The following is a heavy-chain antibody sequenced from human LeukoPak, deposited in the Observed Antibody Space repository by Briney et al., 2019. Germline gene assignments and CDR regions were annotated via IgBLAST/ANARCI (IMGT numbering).Heavy chain of an antibody. D-gene: IGHD2-15*01. J-gene: IGHJ4*02. Sequence: PSETLSLACTVSGGSIRSYYWSRIRQPAGKGLEWIGRIYSSGSTDYNPSLKSRVTMSVDTSKNQFSLKLSSVTAADTAVYYCAREGRGSTPGYWGQGTLVTVSS. CDR1: GGSIRSYY. V-gene: IGHV4-4*07. CDR3: AREGRGSTPGY. CDR2: IYSSGST.